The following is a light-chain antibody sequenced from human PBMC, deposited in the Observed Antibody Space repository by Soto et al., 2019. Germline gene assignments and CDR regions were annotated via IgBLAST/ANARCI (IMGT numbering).Light chain of an antibody. CDR3: CSYAGSTTRVL. Sequence: QSVLTQPASVSGSPVQSIIISCTGTSSDVDTYKYVSWYQQHPGKAPKLMIYEVSHRPSGVSDRFSGSKSGNTASLTISGLQAEDEADYYCCSYAGSTTRVLFGGGTKLTVL. J-gene: IGLJ2*01. V-gene: IGLV2-14*01. CDR2: EVS. CDR1: SSDVDTYKY.